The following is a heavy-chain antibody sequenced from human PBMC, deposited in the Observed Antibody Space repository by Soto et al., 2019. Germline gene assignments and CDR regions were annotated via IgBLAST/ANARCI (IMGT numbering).Heavy chain of an antibody. CDR3: ARCMVRGAYYYYGMDV. D-gene: IGHD3-10*01. J-gene: IGHJ6*02. CDR2: IIPIYGTA. Sequence: QVQLVQSGAEVKKPGSSVKVSCKASGGTFSGYAISWVQQPPGQGFEWMGGIIPIYGTANYAEKFQGRVTITADESTSTADMELSSLRSEDTAVYYCARCMVRGAYYYYGMDVWGQGTTVTVSS. V-gene: IGHV1-69*12. CDR1: GGTFSGYA.